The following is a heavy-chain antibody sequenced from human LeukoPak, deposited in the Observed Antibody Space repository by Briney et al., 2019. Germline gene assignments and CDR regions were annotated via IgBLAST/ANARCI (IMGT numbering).Heavy chain of an antibody. D-gene: IGHD3-22*01. V-gene: IGHV3-9*03. CDR1: GFTFDDYA. CDR3: AKVGYDSSVGYYYYYMDV. J-gene: IGHJ6*03. CDR2: ISWNGGSI. Sequence: PGGSLRLSCAASGFTFDDYAMHWVRQAPGKGLEWVSGISWNGGSIGYADSVKGRFTISRDNAKNSLYLQMNSLRAEDMALYYCAKVGYDSSVGYYYYYMDVWGKGTTVTVSS.